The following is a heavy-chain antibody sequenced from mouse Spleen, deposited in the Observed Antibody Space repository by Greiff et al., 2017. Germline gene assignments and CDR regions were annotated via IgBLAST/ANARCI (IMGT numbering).Heavy chain of an antibody. CDR3: AREGAYYGNYDWYFDV. V-gene: IGHV5-17*01. CDR1: GFTFSDYG. D-gene: IGHD2-10*01. J-gene: IGHJ1*01. Sequence: EVKLMESGGGLVKPGGSLKLSCAASGFTFSDYGMHWVRQAPEKGLEWVAYISSGSSTIYYADTVKGRFTISRDNAKNTLFLQMTSLRSEDTAMYYCAREGAYYGNYDWYFDVWGAGTTVTVSS. CDR2: ISSGSSTI.